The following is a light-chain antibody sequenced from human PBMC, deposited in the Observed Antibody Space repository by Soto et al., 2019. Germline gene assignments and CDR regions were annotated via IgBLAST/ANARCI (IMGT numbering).Light chain of an antibody. CDR2: EVS. CDR1: STDFVSYNR. CDR3: SLYTSENAYV. V-gene: IGLV2-18*01. Sequence: QSVLTQPPSVSGSPGQSVTISCTGTSTDFVSYNRVSWYQQPPGTAPKLMIYEVSKRPSGVPDRFSGSKSGNTASLTISGLQAADEADYYCSLYTSENAYVFGTGSQGHRP. J-gene: IGLJ1*01.